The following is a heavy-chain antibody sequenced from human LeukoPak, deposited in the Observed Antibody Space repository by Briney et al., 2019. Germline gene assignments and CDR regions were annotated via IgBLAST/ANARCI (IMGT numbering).Heavy chain of an antibody. CDR1: GGSFSGYY. J-gene: IGHJ4*02. D-gene: IGHD3-3*01. CDR2: INHSGRT. Sequence: SETLSLTCAVYGGSFSGYYWSWLRQPPGKGLEWIGEINHSGRTNYNPSLTSRVTISVDTSKNQFSLKLSSVTAADTAVYYCARVGYDFWSGYYLDYWGQGTLVTVSS. CDR3: ARVGYDFWSGYYLDY. V-gene: IGHV4-34*01.